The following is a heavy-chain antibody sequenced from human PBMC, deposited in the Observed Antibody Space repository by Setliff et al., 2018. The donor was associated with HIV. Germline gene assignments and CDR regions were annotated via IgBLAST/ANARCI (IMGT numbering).Heavy chain of an antibody. Sequence: GGSLRLSCAASGFTFSSYTMSWVRQAPGTGLEWVSGISGSGANTYHADSVKGRFSISRDNSKNTLYLQMNRLRAEDTAVYYCARVQYSPAGGYFDLWGRGTLVTVSS. D-gene: IGHD5-12*01. CDR2: ISGSGANT. CDR1: GFTFSSYT. CDR3: ARVQYSPAGGYFDL. J-gene: IGHJ2*01. V-gene: IGHV3-23*01.